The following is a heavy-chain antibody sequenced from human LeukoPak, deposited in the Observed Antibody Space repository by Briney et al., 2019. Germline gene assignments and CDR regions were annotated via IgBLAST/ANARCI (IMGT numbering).Heavy chain of an antibody. V-gene: IGHV3-23*01. Sequence: GGSLRLSCAASGFTFNSYAMSWVRQAPGKGLEWVSTISGGDNNTYYADSVKGRFTISRDNSKNTLYLQMNSLRAEDTAVYYCARGPGLNWFDPWGQGTLVTVSS. CDR1: GFTFNSYA. CDR2: ISGGDNNT. CDR3: ARGPGLNWFDP. J-gene: IGHJ5*02.